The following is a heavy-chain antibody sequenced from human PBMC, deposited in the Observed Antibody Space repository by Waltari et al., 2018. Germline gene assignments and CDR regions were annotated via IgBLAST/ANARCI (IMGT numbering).Heavy chain of an antibody. Sequence: QVQLVQSGAEVKKPGASVKVSCKASGYTFTSYYMHWVRQAPGQGLEWMGIINPSGGSTSYAQKFQGRVTMTRDTSTSTVYMELSSLRSEDTAVYYCARDIVVVVAAATWTFDYWGQGTLVTVSS. V-gene: IGHV1-46*01. CDR2: INPSGGST. D-gene: IGHD2-15*01. CDR1: GYTFTSYY. J-gene: IGHJ4*02. CDR3: ARDIVVVVAAATWTFDY.